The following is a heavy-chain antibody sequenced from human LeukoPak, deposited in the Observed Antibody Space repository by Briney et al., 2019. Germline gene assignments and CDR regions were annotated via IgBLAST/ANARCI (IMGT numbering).Heavy chain of an antibody. CDR2: ISSSGSTI. J-gene: IGHJ4*02. V-gene: IGHV3-48*03. Sequence: GGSLRLSCAASGFTFSSYEMNWVRQAPGKGLEWVSYISSSGSTIYYADSVKGRFTISRDNAKNSLYLQMNSLRAEDTAVYYCASSNYDFWSGYSAYWGQGTLVTVSS. D-gene: IGHD3-3*01. CDR1: GFTFSSYE. CDR3: ASSNYDFWSGYSAY.